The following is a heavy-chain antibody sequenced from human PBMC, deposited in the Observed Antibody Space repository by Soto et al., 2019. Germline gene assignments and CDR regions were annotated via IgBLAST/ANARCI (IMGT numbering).Heavy chain of an antibody. CDR3: ARQPQEATFPFDI. D-gene: IGHD5-12*01. CDR2: IDPSDSYT. CDR1: GYSFTSYW. Sequence: GESLKISCKGSGYSFTSYWISWVRQMPGKGLEWMGRIDPSDSYTNYSPSFQGHVTISADKSISTAYLQWSSLKASDTAMYYCARQPQEATFPFDIWGQGTMVTVSS. V-gene: IGHV5-10-1*01. J-gene: IGHJ3*02.